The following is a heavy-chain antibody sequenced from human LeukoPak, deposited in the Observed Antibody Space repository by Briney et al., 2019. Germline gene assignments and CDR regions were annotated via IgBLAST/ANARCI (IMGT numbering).Heavy chain of an antibody. CDR2: IYYSGST. CDR3: ARQKQWQSFDY. Sequence: SETLSLTCTVSGGSISSSSYYWGWIRQPPGKGLEWIGSIYYSGSTYYNPSLKSRVTISVDTSKNQFSLKLSSVTAAGTAVYYCARQKQWQSFDYWGQGTLVTVSS. D-gene: IGHD6-19*01. CDR1: GGSISSSSYY. V-gene: IGHV4-39*01. J-gene: IGHJ4*02.